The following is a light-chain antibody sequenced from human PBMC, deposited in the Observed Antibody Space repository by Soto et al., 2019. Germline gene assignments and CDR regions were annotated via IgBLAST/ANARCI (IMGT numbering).Light chain of an antibody. Sequence: ETEMTQSPATLSVSPGERATLSCRASQSVSSNLAWYQQKPGQTPRLLIYGASTRATGIPARFSGSGSGTEFTLTISSLQSQDFAVYYCQQYNNWPRTFGQGTKVEIK. CDR1: QSVSSN. CDR3: QQYNNWPRT. V-gene: IGKV3-15*01. CDR2: GAS. J-gene: IGKJ1*01.